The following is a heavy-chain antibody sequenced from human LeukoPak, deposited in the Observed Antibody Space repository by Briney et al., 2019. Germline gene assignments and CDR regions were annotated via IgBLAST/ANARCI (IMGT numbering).Heavy chain of an antibody. Sequence: GGSLTLSCAASGFTFSSCWMTWVRQTPGKGLEWVASIEEDGSGKYYVDSVKGRFTISRDNAKNSLSLQMNSLRVEDAAIYYCASLSLGYWGQGTLVTVSS. V-gene: IGHV3-7*01. D-gene: IGHD2/OR15-2a*01. J-gene: IGHJ4*02. CDR3: ASLSLGY. CDR1: GFTFSSCW. CDR2: IEEDGSGK.